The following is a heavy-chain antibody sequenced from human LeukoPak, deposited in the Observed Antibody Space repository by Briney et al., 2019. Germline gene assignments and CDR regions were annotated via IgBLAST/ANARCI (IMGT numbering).Heavy chain of an antibody. Sequence: GGSLRLSCTTSGFTFGDYAVSWFRQALGKGLEWVGFIRGKPYTGTTQYAASVKGRFTISRDDSKNSLYLQMNSLRAEDTAVYYCAKNVRDGYNPAIFDYWGQGTLVTVSS. CDR2: IRGKPYTGTT. J-gene: IGHJ4*02. CDR3: AKNVRDGYNPAIFDY. CDR1: GFTFGDYA. D-gene: IGHD5-24*01. V-gene: IGHV3-49*03.